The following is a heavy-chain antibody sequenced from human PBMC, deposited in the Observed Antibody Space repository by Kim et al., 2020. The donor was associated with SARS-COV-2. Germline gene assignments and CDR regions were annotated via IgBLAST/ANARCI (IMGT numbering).Heavy chain of an antibody. CDR2: IIPIFGTA. Sequence: SVKVSCKASGGTFSSYAISWVRQAPGQGLEWMGGIIPIFGTANYAQKFQGRVTITADESTSTAYMELSSLRSEDTAVYYCARVKGLTTFRFDPWGQGTLVTVSS. CDR1: GGTFSSYA. D-gene: IGHD4-17*01. V-gene: IGHV1-69*13. J-gene: IGHJ5*02. CDR3: ARVKGLTTFRFDP.